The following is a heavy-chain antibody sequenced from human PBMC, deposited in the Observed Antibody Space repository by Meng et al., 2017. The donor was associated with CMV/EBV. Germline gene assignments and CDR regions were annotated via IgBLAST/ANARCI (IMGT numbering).Heavy chain of an antibody. CDR3: AREGYDFWSGVFDY. Sequence: GGSLRLSCAASGFIFSSYSMNWVRQAPGKGLEWVSSISSSSSYIYYADSVKGRFTISRDNAKNSLYLQMNSLRAEDTAVYYCAREGYDFWSGVFDYWGQGTLVTVSS. J-gene: IGHJ4*02. D-gene: IGHD3-3*01. CDR2: ISSSSSYI. CDR1: GFIFSSYS. V-gene: IGHV3-21*01.